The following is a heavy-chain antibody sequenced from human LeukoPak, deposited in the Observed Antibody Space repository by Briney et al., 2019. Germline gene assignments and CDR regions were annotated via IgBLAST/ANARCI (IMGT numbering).Heavy chain of an antibody. J-gene: IGHJ4*02. CDR1: GGSISSSN. Sequence: PSGTVSLTCAVSGGSISSSNWWSWVRQAPGKGLEWVSSISSSSSYIYYADSVKGRFTISRDNAKNSLYLQMNSLRAEDTALYYCAKDYYGSGSYSHFDYWGQGTLVTVSS. CDR2: ISSSSSYI. CDR3: AKDYYGSGSYSHFDY. V-gene: IGHV3-21*04. D-gene: IGHD3-10*01.